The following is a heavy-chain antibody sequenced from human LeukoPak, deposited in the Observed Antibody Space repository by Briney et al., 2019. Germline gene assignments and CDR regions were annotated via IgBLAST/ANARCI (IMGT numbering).Heavy chain of an antibody. CDR3: AKGSCRGGCCYKIDY. J-gene: IGHJ4*02. D-gene: IGHD2-15*01. V-gene: IGHV5-51*01. CDR2: IYPGDSDT. Sequence: GESLKISCKGSGYDFAHYWLGWVRQMPGKGLEWMGIIYPGDSDTRYSPSFQGQVTISADKSISTAYLQWSSLKASDTAMYYCAKGSCRGGCCYKIDYWGQGPLVTVS. CDR1: GYDFAHYW.